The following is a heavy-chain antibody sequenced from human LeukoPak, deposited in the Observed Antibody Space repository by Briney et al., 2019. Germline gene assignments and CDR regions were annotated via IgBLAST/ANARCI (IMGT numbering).Heavy chain of an antibody. CDR1: GFAFSSYA. CDR3: ASSGSYRFDY. J-gene: IGHJ4*02. D-gene: IGHD1-26*01. CDR2: ITASGTAM. Sequence: GGSLRLSCAASGFAFSSYAMHWVRQAPGKGLEWVSHITASGTAMFYADSVKGRFTISRDNAKNSLYLQMNSLRDEDTAVYYCASSGSYRFDYWGQGTLVTVSS. V-gene: IGHV3-48*02.